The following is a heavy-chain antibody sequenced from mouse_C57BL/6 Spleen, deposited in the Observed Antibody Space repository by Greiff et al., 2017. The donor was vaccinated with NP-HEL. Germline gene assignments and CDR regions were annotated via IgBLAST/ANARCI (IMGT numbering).Heavy chain of an antibody. CDR1: GFTFSSYG. Sequence: EVQRVESGGDLVKPGGSLKLSCAASGFTFSSYGMSWVRQTPDKRLEWVATISSGGSYTYYPDSVKGRFTISRDNAKNTLYLQMSSLKSEDTAMYYCARPFITTVVAPDYYAMDYWGQGTSVTVSS. V-gene: IGHV5-6*01. D-gene: IGHD1-1*01. CDR2: ISSGGSYT. CDR3: ARPFITTVVAPDYYAMDY. J-gene: IGHJ4*01.